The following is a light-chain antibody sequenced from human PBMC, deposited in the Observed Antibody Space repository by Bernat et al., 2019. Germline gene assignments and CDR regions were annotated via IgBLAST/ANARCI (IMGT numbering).Light chain of an antibody. CDR1: QSVSSSY. CDR2: GAS. CDR3: QQYGSSPLIA. J-gene: IGKJ5*01. Sequence: EIVLTQSPGTLSLSPGERATLSCRASQSVSSSYLAWYQQKHGQAPRPFIYGASSRATGIPDRFSGSGSGTDFTLTISRLEPEDFAVYYCQQYGSSPLIAFGQGTRLEIK. V-gene: IGKV3-20*01.